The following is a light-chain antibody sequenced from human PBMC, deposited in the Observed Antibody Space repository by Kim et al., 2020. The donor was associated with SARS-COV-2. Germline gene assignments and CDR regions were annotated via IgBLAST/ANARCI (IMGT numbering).Light chain of an antibody. CDR1: SLRSYY. V-gene: IGLV3-19*01. J-gene: IGLJ2*01. Sequence: VALGQTVRITCQGDSLRSYYASWYQQKPGQAPIVVIYGKNNRPSGIPDRFSGSSSGNTASLTITGAQAGDEADYYCNSRDSNDNVLFGGGTQLTVL. CDR2: GKN. CDR3: NSRDSNDNVL.